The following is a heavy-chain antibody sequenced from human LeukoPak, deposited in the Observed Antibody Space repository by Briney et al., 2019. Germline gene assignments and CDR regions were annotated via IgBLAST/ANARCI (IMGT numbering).Heavy chain of an antibody. J-gene: IGHJ3*02. CDR2: ISVYNGNT. CDR3: ARDHWHIAVGDAFDT. D-gene: IGHD6-19*01. V-gene: IGHV1-18*01. CDR1: GYTFTSYG. Sequence: ASVKVSCKASGYTFTSYGISWVRQAPGQGLEWMGWISVYNGNTNYAQKFQGRVTMNTDTMTTDTSTSTAYMELRSLRSEDTAVYYCARDHWHIAVGDAFDTWGQGTMVTVSS.